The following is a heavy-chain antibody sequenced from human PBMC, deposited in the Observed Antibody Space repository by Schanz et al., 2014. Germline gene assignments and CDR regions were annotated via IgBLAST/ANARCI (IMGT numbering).Heavy chain of an antibody. V-gene: IGHV3-11*06. D-gene: IGHD1-1*01. Sequence: VQLVESGGGLVKPGGSLRLSCAASGFTFSSYAMSWVRQAPGKGLEWVSYISGTTTYTNYADSVKGRFTISRDNSKNTLYLQMNSLRADDTAVYFCARAHGNNWYGKGLDYWGQGTQVTVSS. J-gene: IGHJ4*02. CDR1: GFTFSSYA. CDR3: ARAHGNNWYGKGLDY. CDR2: ISGTTTYT.